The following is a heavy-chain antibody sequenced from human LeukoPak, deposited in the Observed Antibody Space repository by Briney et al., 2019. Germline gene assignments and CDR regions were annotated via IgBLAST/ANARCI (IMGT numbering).Heavy chain of an antibody. V-gene: IGHV4-4*07. D-gene: IGHD3-22*01. Sequence: SETLSLTCTVSGGSISSYYWSWIRQPAGKGLEWIGRIYTSGSTNYNPSLKSRVTMSVDTSKSQFSLKLSSVTAADTAVYYCARGGGSRYYDSSGYVYYFDYWGQGTLVTVSS. CDR1: GGSISSYY. CDR3: ARGGGSRYYDSSGYVYYFDY. J-gene: IGHJ4*02. CDR2: IYTSGST.